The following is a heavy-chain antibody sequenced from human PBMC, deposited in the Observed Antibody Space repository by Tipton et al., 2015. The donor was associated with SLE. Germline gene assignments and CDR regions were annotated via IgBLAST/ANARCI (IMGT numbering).Heavy chain of an antibody. V-gene: IGHV4-61*02. CDR1: GGSISSGNYY. CDR3: ARDEYASGWDDYYYYMDV. Sequence: TLSLTCTVSGGSISSGNYYWSWIRQPAGKGLEWIGRIYTSGRTNYNPSLKSRVTISVDTSKNQFSLKLSSVTAADTAVYYCARDEYASGWDDYYYYMDVWGKGTTVTVSS. D-gene: IGHD6-19*01. CDR2: IYTSGRT. J-gene: IGHJ6*03.